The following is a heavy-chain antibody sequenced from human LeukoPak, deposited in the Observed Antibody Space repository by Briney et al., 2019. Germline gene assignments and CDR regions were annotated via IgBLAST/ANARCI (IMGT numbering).Heavy chain of an antibody. CDR1: GGTFSSYA. CDR3: ARWGMATITPYYFDY. Sequence: ASVKVSCKASGGTFSSYAISWVRQAPGQGLEWMGRIIRILGIANYAQKFQGRVTITADKSTSTAYMELSSLRSEDTAVYYCARWGMATITPYYFDYWGQGTLVTVSS. D-gene: IGHD5-24*01. J-gene: IGHJ4*02. V-gene: IGHV1-69*04. CDR2: IIRILGIA.